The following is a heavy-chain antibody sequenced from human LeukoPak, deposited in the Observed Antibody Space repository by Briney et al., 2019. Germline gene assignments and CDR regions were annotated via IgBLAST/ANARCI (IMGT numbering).Heavy chain of an antibody. D-gene: IGHD2/OR15-2a*01. CDR1: GFTFSDYY. J-gene: IGHJ4*02. CDR3: ARSRKLVLSGLVEDN. CDR2: ISSSGSTI. Sequence: GGSLRLSCAASGFTFSDYYMSWIRQAPGKGLEWVSYISSSGSTIYYADSVKGRFTISRDNAKNSLYLQMNSLRAEDTAVYYCARSRKLVLSGLVEDNWGQGTPVTVSA. V-gene: IGHV3-11*01.